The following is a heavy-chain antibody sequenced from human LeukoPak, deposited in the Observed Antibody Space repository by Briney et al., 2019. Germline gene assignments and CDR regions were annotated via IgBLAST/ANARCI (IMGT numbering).Heavy chain of an antibody. V-gene: IGHV3-33*01. D-gene: IGHD2-15*01. CDR1: GFTFSSYG. Sequence: GRSLRLSCAASGFTFSSYGMHWVRQAPGKGLEWVAVIWYDGSNKYYADSVKGRFTISRDNSKNTLYLQMNSLRAEDTAVYYCARAGCSGGSCYSGGMDIWGQGTTVTVSS. CDR2: IWYDGSNK. CDR3: ARAGCSGGSCYSGGMDI. J-gene: IGHJ6*02.